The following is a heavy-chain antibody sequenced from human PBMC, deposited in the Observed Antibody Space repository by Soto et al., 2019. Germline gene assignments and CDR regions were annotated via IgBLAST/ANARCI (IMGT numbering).Heavy chain of an antibody. CDR3: VKVGGSSSWYRFYFDY. J-gene: IGHJ4*02. Sequence: QVQLVESGGGVVQPGRSLRLSCAASGFTFSSNGMHWVRQAPGKGLEWVAVIWSDGSTIYYADSVKGRFSISRDNSKNTLHLEMHNLRPEDTAVYYCVKVGGSSSWYRFYFDYWGQGTLVTVSS. V-gene: IGHV3-33*06. D-gene: IGHD6-13*01. CDR1: GFTFSSNG. CDR2: IWSDGSTI.